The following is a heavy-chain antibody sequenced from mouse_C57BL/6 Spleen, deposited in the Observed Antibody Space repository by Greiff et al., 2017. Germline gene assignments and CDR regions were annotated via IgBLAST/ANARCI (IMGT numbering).Heavy chain of an antibody. J-gene: IGHJ4*01. CDR1: GYTFTDYN. V-gene: IGHV1-18*01. D-gene: IGHD2-4*01. CDR2: INPNNGGT. Sequence: EVQLVESGPELVKPGASVKIPCKASGYTFTDYNMDWVKQSHGKSLAWIGDINPNNGGTIYNQKFKGKATLTVDKSSSTAYMELRSLTSEDTAVYDCARLYDYDGGGAMDDWGQGTSVTVSS. CDR3: ARLYDYDGGGAMDD.